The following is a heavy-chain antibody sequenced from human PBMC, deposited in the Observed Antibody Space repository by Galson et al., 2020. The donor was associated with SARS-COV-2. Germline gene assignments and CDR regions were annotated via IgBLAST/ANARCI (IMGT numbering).Heavy chain of an antibody. CDR1: GFTFSSYA. V-gene: IGHV3-30*04. CDR2: ISYDGSNK. Sequence: GGSLRLSCAASGFTFSSYAMHWVRQAPGKGLEWVAVISYDGSNKYYADSVKGRFTISRDNSKNTLYLQMNSLRAEDTAVYYCARDGITINFDYWGQGTLVTVSS. J-gene: IGHJ4*02. D-gene: IGHD3-9*01. CDR3: ARDGITINFDY.